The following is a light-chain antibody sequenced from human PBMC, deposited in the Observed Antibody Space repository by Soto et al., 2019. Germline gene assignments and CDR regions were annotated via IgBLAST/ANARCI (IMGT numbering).Light chain of an antibody. CDR3: QEYNTYWM. J-gene: IGKJ1*01. CDR2: TAS. V-gene: IGKV1-5*01. Sequence: DIQMTQSPSTLSASVGDTVTITCRASQTISRWLAWYQQKPGKAPRLLIYTASTLESGVPSRFSASGSGTEFTLTISSLHPDDFATYYCQEYNTYWMFGQGTKVEVK. CDR1: QTISRW.